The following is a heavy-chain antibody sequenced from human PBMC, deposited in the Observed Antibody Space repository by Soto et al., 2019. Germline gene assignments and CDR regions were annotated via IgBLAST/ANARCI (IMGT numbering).Heavy chain of an antibody. CDR2: INHSGST. Sequence: ETLSLTCAVYGGSFSGYYWSWIRQPPGKGLEWIGEINHSGSTNYNPSLKSRVTISVDTSKNQFSLKLSSVTAADTAVYYCARESWNDYVWGSYRYPVGFDYWGQGTLVTV. CDR3: ARESWNDYVWGSYRYPVGFDY. CDR1: GGSFSGYY. J-gene: IGHJ4*02. D-gene: IGHD3-16*02. V-gene: IGHV4-34*01.